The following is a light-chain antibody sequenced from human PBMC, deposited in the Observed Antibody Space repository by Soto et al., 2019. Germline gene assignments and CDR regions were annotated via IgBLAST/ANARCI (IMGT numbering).Light chain of an antibody. CDR3: QQYYSYPVT. V-gene: IGKV1-8*01. J-gene: IGKJ3*01. CDR2: AAS. CDR1: QGISSY. Sequence: AIRMTQSPSSLSASTGDRVTITFRASQGISSYLAWYQQKPGKAPKLLIYAASTLQSGVPSRFSGSGSWPDFTLTISCLQSEDFATYYGQQYYSYPVTFGPGTKVDIK.